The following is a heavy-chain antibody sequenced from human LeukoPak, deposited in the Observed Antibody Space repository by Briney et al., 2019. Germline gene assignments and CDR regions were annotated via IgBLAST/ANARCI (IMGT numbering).Heavy chain of an antibody. D-gene: IGHD6-19*01. CDR1: GFTFGDTW. Sequence: PGGSLRLSCAASGFTFGDTWMNWVRQVPGQGLEWVANIKQDGSEKFYVASVKGRFTISRDNGKSSLYLQMNSLRAEDTALYYCARARWLVLWGQGTLVTVSS. J-gene: IGHJ4*02. V-gene: IGHV3-7*03. CDR2: IKQDGSEK. CDR3: ARARWLVL.